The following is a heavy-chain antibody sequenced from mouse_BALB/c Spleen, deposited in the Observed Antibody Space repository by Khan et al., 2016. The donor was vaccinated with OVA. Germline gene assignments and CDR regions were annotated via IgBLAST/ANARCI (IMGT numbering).Heavy chain of an antibody. J-gene: IGHJ3*01. CDR2: ISNGGDYT. CDR1: GFTFSSYT. D-gene: IGHD2-1*01. Sequence: EVELVESGGGLVQPGGSLKLSCAASGFTFSSYTMSWVRQTPEKRLEWVAYISNGGDYTYYPDTVKGRFTISRDNAKNTLYLQMSSLKSEDTAMXYCTRPGFYGNYQFAYWGQGTLVTVSA. V-gene: IGHV5-12-2*01. CDR3: TRPGFYGNYQFAY.